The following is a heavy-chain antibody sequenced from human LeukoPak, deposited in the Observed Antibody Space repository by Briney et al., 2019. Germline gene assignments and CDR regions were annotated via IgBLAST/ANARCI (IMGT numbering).Heavy chain of an antibody. V-gene: IGHV3-7*05. CDR3: ARASMAKRAFDY. D-gene: IGHD2/OR15-2a*01. J-gene: IGHJ4*02. Sequence: PGGSLRLSCAASGFTFSSYWMSWVRQAPGKGLEWVANIKQDGSENNYVDSAKGRFTISRDNAKNSLFLQMNSLRAEDTAVYYCARASMAKRAFDYWGQGTLVTVSS. CDR1: GFTFSSYW. CDR2: IKQDGSEN.